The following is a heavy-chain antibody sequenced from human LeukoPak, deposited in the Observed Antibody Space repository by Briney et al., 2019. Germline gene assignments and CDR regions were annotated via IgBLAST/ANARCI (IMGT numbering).Heavy chain of an antibody. D-gene: IGHD2-15*01. CDR1: GGSISSYY. CDR2: IYYSGST. J-gene: IGHJ6*02. Sequence: SETLFLTCTVSGGSISSYYWSWIRQPPGKGLEWIGYIYYSGSTTYNPSLMSRVTISVDKSTKQFSLNLTSVTAADTAVYYCTSSRGRLYGVDVWGQGTTVIVSS. CDR3: TSSRGRLYGVDV. V-gene: IGHV4-59*03.